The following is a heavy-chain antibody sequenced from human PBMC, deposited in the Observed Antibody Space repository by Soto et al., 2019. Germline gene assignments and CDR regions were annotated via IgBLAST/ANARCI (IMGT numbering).Heavy chain of an antibody. V-gene: IGHV1-8*01. CDR3: ARAIVGANGGGY. D-gene: IGHD1-26*01. J-gene: IGHJ4*02. CDR1: GYTFTSYD. Sequence: ASVKVSCKASGYTFTSYDINWVRQATGQGLEWMGWMNPNSGNTGYAQKFQGRVTMTRNTSISTAYMELSSLRSEDTAVYYCARAIVGANGGGYWGQGPLVTVYS. CDR2: MNPNSGNT.